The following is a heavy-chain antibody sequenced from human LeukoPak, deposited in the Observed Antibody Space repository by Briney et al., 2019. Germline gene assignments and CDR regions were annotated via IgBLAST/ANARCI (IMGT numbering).Heavy chain of an antibody. J-gene: IGHJ4*02. D-gene: IGHD6-13*01. CDR1: GGSFSGYY. CDR2: INHSGST. V-gene: IGHV4-34*01. CDR3: ARPNIAAAGSSFDY. Sequence: PSETLPLTCAVYGGSFSGYYWSWIRQPPGKGLEWIGEINHSGSTNYNPSLKSRVTISVDTSKNQFSLKLSSVTAADTAVYYCARPNIAAAGSSFDYWGQGTLVTVSS.